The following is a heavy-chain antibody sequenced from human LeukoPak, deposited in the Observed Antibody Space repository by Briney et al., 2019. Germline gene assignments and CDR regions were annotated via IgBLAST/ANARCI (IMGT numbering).Heavy chain of an antibody. J-gene: IGHJ6*03. CDR3: ATGYSYGYYYYYYMDV. D-gene: IGHD5-18*01. V-gene: IGHV1-69*06. CDR1: GYTFTSYG. CDR2: IIPIFGTA. Sequence: SVKVSCKASGYTFTSYGISWVRQAPGQGLEWMGGIIPIFGTANYAQKFQGRVTITADKSTSTAYMELSSLRSEDTAVYYCATGYSYGYYYYYYMDVWGKGTTVTVSS.